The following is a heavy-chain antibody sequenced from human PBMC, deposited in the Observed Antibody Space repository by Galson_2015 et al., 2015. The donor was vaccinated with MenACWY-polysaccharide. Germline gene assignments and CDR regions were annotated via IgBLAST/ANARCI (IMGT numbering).Heavy chain of an antibody. CDR2: IYYSGST. J-gene: IGHJ4*02. CDR3: ARSPGGYSSGGQIDS. CDR1: GGSLTAYY. Sequence: ESGPGLVKPSETLSLTCSVSGGSLTAYYWAWIRQPPGKGLEWIGCIYYSGSTKYSPSLNSRVTTSVDTSNNQFSLKLSSVTAADTAVYYCARSPGGYSSGGQIDSWGQGSLVTVSS. D-gene: IGHD5-18*01. V-gene: IGHV4-59*01.